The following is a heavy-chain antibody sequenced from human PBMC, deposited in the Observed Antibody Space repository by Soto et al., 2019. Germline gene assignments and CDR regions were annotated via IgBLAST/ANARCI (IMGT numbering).Heavy chain of an antibody. Sequence: EVQLVESGGGLVKPGGSLRLSCAASGFTFSNAWMNWVRQAPGKGLEWVGRIKSKTDGGTTDYAAPVKGRFTISRDDSKNTLYLQMNRLKTEDTAVYYCTTEEGSVSYGYYFDYWGQGTLVTVSS. V-gene: IGHV3-15*07. CDR1: GFTFSNAW. J-gene: IGHJ4*02. D-gene: IGHD1-26*01. CDR2: IKSKTDGGTT. CDR3: TTEEGSVSYGYYFDY.